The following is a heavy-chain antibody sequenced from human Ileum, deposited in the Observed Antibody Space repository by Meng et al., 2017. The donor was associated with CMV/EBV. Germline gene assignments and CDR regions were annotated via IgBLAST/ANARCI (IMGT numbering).Heavy chain of an antibody. CDR2: IYTSGST. Sequence: LQEAGPGPVEASENLALNRSVSGGFNSNYYLDWMPQTDGEGLELIGRIYTSGSTNYNPSLKSRVTISIDTSKNQFSPKLTSVTAADSAVYYWARDTGTTGTGSLFDYWGQGTLVTVSS. CDR3: ARDTGTTGTGSLFDY. J-gene: IGHJ4*02. V-gene: IGHV4-4*07. D-gene: IGHD1-1*01. CDR1: GGFNSNYY.